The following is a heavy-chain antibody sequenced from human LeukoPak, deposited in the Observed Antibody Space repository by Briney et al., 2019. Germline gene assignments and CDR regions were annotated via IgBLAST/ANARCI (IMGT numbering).Heavy chain of an antibody. CDR2: IYYSGST. J-gene: IGHJ5*02. V-gene: IGHV4-39*07. Sequence: PSETLSLTCTVSGGSISGTSYYWGWIRQPPGKGLEGIGSIYYSGSTYYNPSLKSRVTISVDTSKNQFSLKLSSVTAADTAVYYCARVQSRLSWFDPWGQGTLVTVSS. CDR3: ARVQSRLSWFDP. CDR1: GGSISGTSYY.